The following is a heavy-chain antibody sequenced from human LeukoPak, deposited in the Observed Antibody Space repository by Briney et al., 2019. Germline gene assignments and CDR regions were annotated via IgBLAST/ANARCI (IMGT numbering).Heavy chain of an antibody. Sequence: ASVKVSCKASGYTFTGYYMHWVRQAPGQGLEWMGWINPNSGGTNYAQKFQGRVTMTRDTSISTAYMELSRLRSDDTAVYFCARDQGYSSSWYISFRSPAAYYYYMDVWGKGTTVTVSS. CDR2: INPNSGGT. CDR3: ARDQGYSSSWYISFRSPAAYYYYMDV. D-gene: IGHD6-13*01. CDR1: GYTFTGYY. J-gene: IGHJ6*03. V-gene: IGHV1-2*02.